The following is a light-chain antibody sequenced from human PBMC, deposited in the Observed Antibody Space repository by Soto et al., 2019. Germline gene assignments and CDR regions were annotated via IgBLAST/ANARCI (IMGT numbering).Light chain of an antibody. CDR2: GAS. CDR3: QHYSNWPPWT. V-gene: IGKV3-20*01. J-gene: IGKJ1*01. CDR1: QSVSNNY. Sequence: EIVLTQSPGTLSLSPGERATLSCRASQSVSNNYLAWYQQKPGQAPRLLIYGASNRANGIPARFSGSASGTDFTLTISRLEPEDFAVYYCQHYSNWPPWTFGRGTKVDI.